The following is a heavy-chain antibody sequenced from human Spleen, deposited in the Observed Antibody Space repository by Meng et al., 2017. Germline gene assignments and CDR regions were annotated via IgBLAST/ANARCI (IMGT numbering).Heavy chain of an antibody. Sequence: GESLKISCAVSGFTVSSDYMSWVRQAPGKGLEWVSVIYSGGSTYYADSVKGRFTISRDNSKNTLYLQMNSLRSEDTALYYCARDLYYDSSGYFDYWGQGTLVTVSS. V-gene: IGHV3-66*02. CDR2: IYSGGST. CDR1: GFTVSSDY. J-gene: IGHJ4*02. D-gene: IGHD3-22*01. CDR3: ARDLYYDSSGYFDY.